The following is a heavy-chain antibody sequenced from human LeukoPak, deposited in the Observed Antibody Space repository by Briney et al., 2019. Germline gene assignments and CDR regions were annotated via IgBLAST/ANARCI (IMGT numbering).Heavy chain of an antibody. D-gene: IGHD6-13*01. CDR3: ARVNEVAAAGYYYYYMDV. CDR1: GGSISSYY. Sequence: PSETLSLTCTVSGGSISSYYWSWIRQPAGKGLEWIGRIYTSGSTNYNPSLKSRVTMSVDTSKNQFSLKLSSVTAADTAVYYCARVNEVAAAGYYYYYMDVWGKGTTVTVSS. CDR2: IYTSGST. J-gene: IGHJ6*03. V-gene: IGHV4-4*07.